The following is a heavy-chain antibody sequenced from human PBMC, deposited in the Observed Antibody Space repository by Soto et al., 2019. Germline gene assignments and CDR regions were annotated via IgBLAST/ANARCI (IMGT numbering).Heavy chain of an antibody. CDR3: ARILQGTADFDY. J-gene: IGHJ4*02. Sequence: SETLSLTCTVSGGSLTYTGYYWGWIRQPPGKGLEWIASIYYSGSTFYNPSLRSRVTISVDTSKNQFSLKLSSVTAADTAVYYCARILQGTADFDYWGQGTLVTVSS. CDR2: IYYSGST. CDR1: GGSLTYTGYY. D-gene: IGHD2-21*02. V-gene: IGHV4-39*07.